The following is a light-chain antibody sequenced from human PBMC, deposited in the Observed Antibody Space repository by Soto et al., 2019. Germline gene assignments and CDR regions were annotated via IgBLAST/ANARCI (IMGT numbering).Light chain of an antibody. J-gene: IGKJ1*01. Sequence: EIVMTQSAATLSVSPGERATLSCSASQSVSSNLAWYQQKPGQAPRLLIYGASTRATGIPARFSGSGSGTEFTLTISSLQSEDFAVYYCQQYNNWPWTFGQGTKVDI. V-gene: IGKV3-15*01. CDR2: GAS. CDR3: QQYNNWPWT. CDR1: QSVSSN.